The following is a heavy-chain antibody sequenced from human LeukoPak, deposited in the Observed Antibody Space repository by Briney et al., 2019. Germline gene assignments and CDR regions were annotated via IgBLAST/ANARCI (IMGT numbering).Heavy chain of an antibody. Sequence: GGSLRLSCAASGFTFSSYAMSWVRQAPGKRLEWVSAISGGGGTTYYADSVKGRFTISRDNSKNTLFLQMNSLRAEDTAVYYCAREVMDNLRFDYWGQGTLVTVSS. CDR2: ISGGGGTT. V-gene: IGHV3-23*01. D-gene: IGHD1-14*01. J-gene: IGHJ4*02. CDR1: GFTFSSYA. CDR3: AREVMDNLRFDY.